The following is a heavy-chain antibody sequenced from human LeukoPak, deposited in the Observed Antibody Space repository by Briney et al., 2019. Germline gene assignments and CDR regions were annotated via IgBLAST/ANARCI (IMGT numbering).Heavy chain of an antibody. V-gene: IGHV1-8*01. D-gene: IGHD1-26*01. CDR1: GYTFTSND. CDR3: ARVSRTVGATPFNH. Sequence: ASVKVSCKASGYTFTSNDINWVRQATGQGLEWMGWMNPNSGNTGYAQKFQGRVTMTRNTSIGTAYMELSSLRSEDTAVYYCARVSRTVGATPFNHWGQGTLVTVSS. J-gene: IGHJ5*02. CDR2: MNPNSGNT.